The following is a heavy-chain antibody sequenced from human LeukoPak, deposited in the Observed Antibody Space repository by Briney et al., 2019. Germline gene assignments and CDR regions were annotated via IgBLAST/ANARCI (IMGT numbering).Heavy chain of an antibody. D-gene: IGHD3-9*01. CDR3: AKSSTYNDILTGYPTAEPYYFDY. V-gene: IGHV3-30*18. CDR2: ISYDGSNK. Sequence: GGSLRLSCAASGFTFSSYDMHWVRQAPGKGLEWVAVISYDGSNKYYADSVKGRFTISRDNSKNTLYLQMNSLRAEDTAVYYCAKSSTYNDILTGYPTAEPYYFDYWGQGTLVTVSS. CDR1: GFTFSSYD. J-gene: IGHJ4*02.